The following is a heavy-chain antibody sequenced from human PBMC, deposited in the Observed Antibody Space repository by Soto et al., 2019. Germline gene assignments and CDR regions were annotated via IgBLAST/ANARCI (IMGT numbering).Heavy chain of an antibody. D-gene: IGHD3-3*01. Sequence: PSETLSLTCTVSGGSISSYYWSWIRQPPGKGLEWIGYIYYSGSTNYNPSLKSRVTISVDTTTNQFSMKLSSVTAADTAEYYCARERGTSYDFWSGSRYYYYGMDVRGQGTTVTVSS. J-gene: IGHJ6*02. CDR3: ARERGTSYDFWSGSRYYYYGMDV. CDR2: IYYSGST. CDR1: GGSISSYY. V-gene: IGHV4-59*01.